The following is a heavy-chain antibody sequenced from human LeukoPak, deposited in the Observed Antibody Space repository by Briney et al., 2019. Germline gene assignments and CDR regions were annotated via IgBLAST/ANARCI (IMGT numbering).Heavy chain of an antibody. CDR2: IWYDGSNK. Sequence: PGGSLRLSCAASGFAFSTYWMIWVRQAPGKGLEWVAVIWYDGSNKYYADSVKGRFTISRDNSKNTLYLQMNSLRAEDTAVYYCAREHKARRGYSYGSLSSVPYYFDYWGQGTLVTVSS. J-gene: IGHJ4*02. CDR1: GFAFSTYW. D-gene: IGHD5-18*01. V-gene: IGHV3-33*08. CDR3: AREHKARRGYSYGSLSSVPYYFDY.